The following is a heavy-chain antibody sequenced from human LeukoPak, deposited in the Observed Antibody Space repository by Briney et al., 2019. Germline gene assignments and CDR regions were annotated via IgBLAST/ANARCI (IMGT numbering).Heavy chain of an antibody. CDR3: ARGEVVVADIRFDY. CDR1: GFTFSIYE. CDR2: ISSSGSTI. V-gene: IGHV3-48*03. Sequence: PGGSLRLSCAASGFTFSIYEMNWVRQAPGKGLEWVSYISSSGSTIYYADSVKGRFTISRDNAKNSLYLQMNSLRAEETAVYYCARGEVVVADIRFDYWGQGTLVTVSS. D-gene: IGHD2-15*01. J-gene: IGHJ4*02.